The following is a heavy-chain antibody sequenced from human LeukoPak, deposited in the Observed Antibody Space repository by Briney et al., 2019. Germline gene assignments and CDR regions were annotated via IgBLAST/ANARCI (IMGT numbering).Heavy chain of an antibody. CDR2: FSGSGGST. D-gene: IGHD1-26*01. J-gene: IGHJ4*02. CDR1: GFTFSSYA. Sequence: GGSLRLSCAASGFTFSSYAVSWVRQAPGKGLEWVSAFSGSGGSTYYADSVKGRFTISRDNSKNTLHLQMNSLRVEDTAVYYCAKESGVTTGYWGQGTLVTVSS. V-gene: IGHV3-23*01. CDR3: AKESGVTTGY.